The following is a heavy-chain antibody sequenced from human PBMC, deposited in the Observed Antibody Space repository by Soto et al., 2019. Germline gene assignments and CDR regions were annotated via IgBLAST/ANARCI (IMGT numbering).Heavy chain of an antibody. V-gene: IGHV1-69*13. CDR2: IIPIFGTA. D-gene: IGHD2-15*01. J-gene: IGHJ6*03. CDR3: ARQEAFCSGGNCSPEVYMDV. Sequence: ASVKVSCKASGGTFSSYAISWVRQAPGQGLEWMGGIIPIFGTANYAQKFQGRVTITADESTSTAYMELSSLRSEDTAVYYCARQEAFCSGGNCSPEVYMDVWGPGTTVTVSS. CDR1: GGTFSSYA.